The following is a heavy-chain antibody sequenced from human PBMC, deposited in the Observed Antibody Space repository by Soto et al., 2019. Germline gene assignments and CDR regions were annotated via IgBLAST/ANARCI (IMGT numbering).Heavy chain of an antibody. CDR2: IWYDGNNK. J-gene: IGHJ4*02. D-gene: IGHD5-18*01. CDR1: GFTFNNYH. V-gene: IGHV3-33*01. CDR3: ARGDTAMGGLFDY. Sequence: GGSLRLSCAASGFTFNNYHMHWVRQAPGKGLEWVAVIWYDGNNKYYAESVKGRFTISRDNPKNTVYLQMNSLRAEDTAVYYCARGDTAMGGLFDYWGQGTLVTVSS.